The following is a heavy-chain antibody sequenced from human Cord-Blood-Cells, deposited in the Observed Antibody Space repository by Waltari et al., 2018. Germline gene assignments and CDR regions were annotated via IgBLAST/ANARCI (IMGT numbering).Heavy chain of an antibody. CDR2: ISSSSSYI. CDR1: GFTFSSYS. D-gene: IGHD3-16*01. CDR3: ARNSPLGTDDAFDI. Sequence: EVQLVESGGGLVKPGGSLRLSCAASGFTFSSYSMNWVRQAPGKGLEWVSSISSSSSYIYYADSVKGRFTISRDNAKNSLYLQMNSLRAEDTAVYYCARNSPLGTDDAFDIWGQGTMVTVSS. V-gene: IGHV3-21*01. J-gene: IGHJ3*02.